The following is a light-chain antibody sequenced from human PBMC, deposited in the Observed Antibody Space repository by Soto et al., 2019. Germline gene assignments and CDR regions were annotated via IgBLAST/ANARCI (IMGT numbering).Light chain of an antibody. CDR2: KAS. CDR1: QSISRS. J-gene: IGKJ1*01. CDR3: QHYNSYSEA. Sequence: DFQMTQSPSSLSASVGDRVTITCRATQSISRSLNWYQQKPGKAPKLLIYKASTLKSGVPSRFSGSGSGTEFTLTISSLQPDDFATYYCQHYNSYSEAFGQGTKVDVK. V-gene: IGKV1-5*03.